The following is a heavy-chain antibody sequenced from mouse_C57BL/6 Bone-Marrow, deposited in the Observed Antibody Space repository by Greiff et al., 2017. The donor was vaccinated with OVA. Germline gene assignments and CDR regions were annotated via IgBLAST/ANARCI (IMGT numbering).Heavy chain of an antibody. V-gene: IGHV1-4*01. Sequence: QVQLQQSGAELARPGASVKMSCKASGYTFTSYTMHWVKQRPGQGLEWIGYINPSSGYTKYNQKFKDKATLTADKSSSTAYMQLSSLTYEDSAVYYCASTYEYPWFAYWGQGTLVTVAA. CDR3: ASTYEYPWFAY. J-gene: IGHJ3*01. CDR1: GYTFTSYT. D-gene: IGHD2-4*01. CDR2: INPSSGYT.